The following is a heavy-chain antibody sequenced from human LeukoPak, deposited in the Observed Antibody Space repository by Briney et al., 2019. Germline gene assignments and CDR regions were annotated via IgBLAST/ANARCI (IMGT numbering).Heavy chain of an antibody. Sequence: SETLSLTCAVYIDSFSNYHWNWIRQTPAKGMEWIGEVNESGGTNISPSLRSRVILSVDTSKNQFSLKLISVTVADTAIYYCAGDILATSIAAPYYWGQGTLVTVSS. CDR2: VNESGGT. CDR1: IDSFSNYH. D-gene: IGHD6-13*01. V-gene: IGHV4-34*01. J-gene: IGHJ4*02. CDR3: AGDILATSIAAPYY.